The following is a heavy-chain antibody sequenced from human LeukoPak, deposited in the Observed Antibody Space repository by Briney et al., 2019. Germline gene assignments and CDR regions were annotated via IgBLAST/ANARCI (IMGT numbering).Heavy chain of an antibody. V-gene: IGHV4-59*01. J-gene: IGHJ4*02. CDR3: ARTAKYYYGSETYYFFDY. Sequence: SETLSLTCTVSGGSISRYYWRWIRQPPGKGLEWIGYISYTGSTTYNSSLKSRGTISLDTSQNQFSLKLTSVTPADTAVYYCARTAKYYYGSETYYFFDYWGQGTLVTVSS. CDR2: ISYTGST. D-gene: IGHD3-10*01. CDR1: GGSISRYY.